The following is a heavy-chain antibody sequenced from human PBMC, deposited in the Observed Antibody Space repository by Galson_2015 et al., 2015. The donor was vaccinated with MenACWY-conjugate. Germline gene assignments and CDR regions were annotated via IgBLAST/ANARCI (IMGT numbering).Heavy chain of an antibody. D-gene: IGHD6-19*01. V-gene: IGHV4-39*07. CDR1: GGSISSSSYY. J-gene: IGHJ4*02. CDR3: ARDRIAVAGGNFDY. CDR2: IYYSGST. Sequence: SETLSLTCTVSGGSISSSSYYWGWIRQPPGKGLEWIGSIYYSGSTYYNPSLKSRVTISVDTSKNQFSLKLGSVTAADTAVYYCARDRIAVAGGNFDYWGQGTLVTVSA.